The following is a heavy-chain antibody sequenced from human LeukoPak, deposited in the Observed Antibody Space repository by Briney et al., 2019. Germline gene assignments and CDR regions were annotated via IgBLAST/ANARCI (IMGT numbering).Heavy chain of an antibody. CDR2: ISTSSTYI. Sequence: GGSLRPSCAASGFTFSSYTMNWVRQAPGKGLEWVSSISTSSTYIYYADSMKGRFTISRDNAKNSLYLHNCARSQYGILRFLEWSDSGGQGTLVTVSS. D-gene: IGHD3-3*01. CDR3: WSDS. CDR1: GFTFSSYT. J-gene: IGHJ4*02. V-gene: IGHV3-21*01.